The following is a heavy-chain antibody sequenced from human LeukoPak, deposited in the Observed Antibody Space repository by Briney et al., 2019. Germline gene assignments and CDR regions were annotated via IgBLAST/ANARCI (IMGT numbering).Heavy chain of an antibody. D-gene: IGHD5-18*01. CDR1: GFTFSDYY. CDR3: TRRGYSYGPLGYMDV. Sequence: GGSLRLSCAASGFTFSDYYMSWIRQAPGKGLEWVSYISSSGSTISYADSVKGRFTISRDNAKNSLYLQTNSLRAEDTAVYYCTRRGYSYGPLGYMDVWGKGTTVTISS. J-gene: IGHJ6*03. CDR2: ISSSGSTI. V-gene: IGHV3-11*01.